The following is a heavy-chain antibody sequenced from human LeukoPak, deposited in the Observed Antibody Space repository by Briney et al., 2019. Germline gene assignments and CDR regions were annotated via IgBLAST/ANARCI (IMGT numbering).Heavy chain of an antibody. CDR1: GGSISSGGYY. CDR3: ARDIREQQLVLAAFDI. V-gene: IGHV4-31*03. CDR2: IYYTGST. J-gene: IGHJ3*02. Sequence: PSQTLSLTCTVSGGSISSGGYYWSWIRQHPGKGLEWIGYIYYTGSTYYNPSLKSRVTISVDTSKNQFSLNLSSVTAADTAVYYCARDIREQQLVLAAFDIWGQGTMVTVSS. D-gene: IGHD6-13*01.